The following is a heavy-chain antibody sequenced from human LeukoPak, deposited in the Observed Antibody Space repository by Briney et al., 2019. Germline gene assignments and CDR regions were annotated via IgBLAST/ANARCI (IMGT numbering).Heavy chain of an antibody. CDR2: IYPGDSDT. V-gene: IGHV5-51*01. D-gene: IGHD6-6*01. J-gene: IGHJ4*02. CDR1: GYSFTSYW. Sequence: KHGESLKISCKGSGYSFTSYWIGWVRQMPGKGLDWMGIIYPGDSDTRYSPSFQGQVTISADKSISTAYLQWSSLKASDTAMYYCARHVAWSSSYYFDYWGQGTLVTVSS. CDR3: ARHVAWSSSYYFDY.